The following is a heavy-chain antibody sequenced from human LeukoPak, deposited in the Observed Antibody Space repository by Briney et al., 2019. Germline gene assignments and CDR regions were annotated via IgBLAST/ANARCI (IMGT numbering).Heavy chain of an antibody. CDR1: GGTFSSYA. J-gene: IGHJ4*02. Sequence: ASVKVSCKASGGTFSSYAISWVRQAPGQGLEWMGRIIPIFGTANYAQKFQGRVTITTGESTSTAYMELSSLRSEDTAVYYCARNYYASSGYFDYWGQGTLVTVSS. CDR2: IIPIFGTA. D-gene: IGHD3-22*01. V-gene: IGHV1-69*05. CDR3: ARNYYASSGYFDY.